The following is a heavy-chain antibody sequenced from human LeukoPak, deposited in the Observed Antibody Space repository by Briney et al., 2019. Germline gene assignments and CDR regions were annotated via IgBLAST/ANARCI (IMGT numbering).Heavy chain of an antibody. J-gene: IGHJ1*01. CDR3: AGLGVMVLVYQSES. Sequence: NPSETLSLTCAVSGGSVSSSKYLWGWIRQPPGKELEWIGSISYSGNTDYNPSLKSRVTLSVDTSKNQFSLRLTSVTAADSAVYYCAGLGVMVLVYQSESWGQGTPVTVSS. D-gene: IGHD2-8*01. CDR1: GGSVSSSKYL. V-gene: IGHV4-39*07. CDR2: ISYSGNT.